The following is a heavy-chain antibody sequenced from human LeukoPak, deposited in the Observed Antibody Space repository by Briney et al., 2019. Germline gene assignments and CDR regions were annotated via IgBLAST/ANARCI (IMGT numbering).Heavy chain of an antibody. CDR3: ARDGARYCSGGSCNYEDY. Sequence: ASVKVSCKASGYTFTSYGISWVRQAPGQGLEWIGWISAYNGNTNYAQKLQGRVTMTTDTSTSTAYMELRSLRSDDTAVYYCARDGARYCSGGSCNYEDYWGQGTLVTVSS. V-gene: IGHV1-18*01. D-gene: IGHD2-15*01. J-gene: IGHJ4*02. CDR1: GYTFTSYG. CDR2: ISAYNGNT.